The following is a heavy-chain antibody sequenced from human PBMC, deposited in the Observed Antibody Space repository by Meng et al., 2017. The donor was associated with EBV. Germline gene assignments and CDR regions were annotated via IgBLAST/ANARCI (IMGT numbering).Heavy chain of an antibody. D-gene: IGHD3-22*01. CDR3: ARGPYYYDSSGYYYGEFDP. Sequence: VHVVPSGAEVKKPGASVKVSCKASGYTFTSYDINWVRQATGQGLEWMGWMNPNSGNTGYAQKFQGRVTMTRNTSISTAYMELSSLRSEDTAVYYCARGPYYYDSSGYYYGEFDPWGQGTLVTVSS. J-gene: IGHJ5*02. CDR1: GYTFTSYD. CDR2: MNPNSGNT. V-gene: IGHV1-8*01.